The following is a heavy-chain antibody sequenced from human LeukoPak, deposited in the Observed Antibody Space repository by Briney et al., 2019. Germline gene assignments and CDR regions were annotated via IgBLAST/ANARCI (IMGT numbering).Heavy chain of an antibody. V-gene: IGHV3-48*03. Sequence: PGGSLRLSCAASGFIFRSYEMNWVRQAPGKGLEWVSYISSSGSTIYYADSVKGRFTLSRDNAKNSLYLQMNSLRAEDTAVYYCARTGGSYPYYFEYWGRGTLVTVSS. CDR1: GFIFRSYE. CDR2: ISSSGSTI. CDR3: ARTGGSYPYYFEY. D-gene: IGHD1-26*01. J-gene: IGHJ4*02.